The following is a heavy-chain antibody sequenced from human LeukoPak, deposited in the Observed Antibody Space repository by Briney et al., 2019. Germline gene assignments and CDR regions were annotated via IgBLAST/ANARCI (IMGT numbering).Heavy chain of an antibody. D-gene: IGHD3-10*01. CDR2: IYSGGST. V-gene: IGHV3-53*01. Sequence: PGGSLRLSCAASGFTVSSNYMSWVRQAPGKGLEWVSVIYSGGSTYYADSVKGRFTISRDNSKNTLYLQMNSLRAEDTAVYYCAKGWDSVVRGSSFDYWGQGTLVTVSS. CDR1: GFTVSSNY. J-gene: IGHJ4*02. CDR3: AKGWDSVVRGSSFDY.